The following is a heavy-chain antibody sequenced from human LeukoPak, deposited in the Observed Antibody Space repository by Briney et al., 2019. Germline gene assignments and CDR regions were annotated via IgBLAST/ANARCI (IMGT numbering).Heavy chain of an antibody. J-gene: IGHJ3*02. CDR3: ARDITDGRAFDI. D-gene: IGHD1-14*01. CDR1: GGSISSSSYY. V-gene: IGHV4-39*07. Sequence: SETLSLTCTVSGGSISSSSYYWGWIRQPPGKGLEWIGSIYYSGSTKYNPSLKSRVTISVDTSKNQFSLRLSSVTAADTAVYYCARDITDGRAFDIWGQGTKVTVSS. CDR2: IYYSGST.